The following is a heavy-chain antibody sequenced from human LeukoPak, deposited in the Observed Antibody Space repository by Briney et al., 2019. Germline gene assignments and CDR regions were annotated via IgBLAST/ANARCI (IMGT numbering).Heavy chain of an antibody. CDR3: ARESWYRLEY. CDR1: GFFFSDYY. V-gene: IGHV3-11*04. J-gene: IGHJ4*02. CDR2: MSSDGSPN. Sequence: GGSLRLSCAASGFFFSDYYMSWIRQTPGKGLEWIAYMSSDGSPNKYADSVKGRFTISGDNAQNSVHLQMNNLRVDDTAVYYCARESWYRLEYWGQGTVVTVSS. D-gene: IGHD6-13*01.